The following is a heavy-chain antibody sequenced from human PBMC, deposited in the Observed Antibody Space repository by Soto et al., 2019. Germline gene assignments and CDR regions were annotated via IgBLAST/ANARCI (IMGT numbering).Heavy chain of an antibody. Sequence: GGSLRLSCAASGFTFSSYGMHWVRQAPGKGPEWVAVIWYDGSNKYYADSVKGRFTISRDNSKNTLYLQMNSLRAEDTAVYYCARDRAIVATITTRFDPWGQGTLVTVSS. D-gene: IGHD5-12*01. CDR1: GFTFSSYG. J-gene: IGHJ5*02. V-gene: IGHV3-33*01. CDR3: ARDRAIVATITTRFDP. CDR2: IWYDGSNK.